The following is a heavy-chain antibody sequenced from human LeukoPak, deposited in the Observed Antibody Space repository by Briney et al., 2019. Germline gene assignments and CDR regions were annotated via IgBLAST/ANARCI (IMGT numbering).Heavy chain of an antibody. CDR1: GYSFTDYW. CDR3: ARQCCRGASPGFDP. V-gene: IGHV5-51*01. J-gene: IGHJ5*02. Sequence: GESLKISCKGSGYSFTDYWIAWVRQMPGKGLEWMGSIYPGDSDTRYSPSFQGQVTFSADKSISTAYLQWNSLRASDTAIYYCARQCCRGASPGFDPWGQGTLVTVSS. CDR2: IYPGDSDT. D-gene: IGHD3-10*01.